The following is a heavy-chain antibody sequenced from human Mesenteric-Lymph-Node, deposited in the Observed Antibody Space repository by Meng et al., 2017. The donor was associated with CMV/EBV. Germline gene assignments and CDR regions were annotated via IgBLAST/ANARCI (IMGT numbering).Heavy chain of an antibody. J-gene: IGHJ4*02. Sequence: GESLKISCAASGFTFTSYAMSWVRQAPGKGLEWVSSISTSGGSIYYADSVKGRFTISRDNSKNTVYLQMNSLRVEDTAVYYCAKDAALGATSPTYFDGWGQGTQVTVSS. CDR3: AKDAALGATSPTYFDG. CDR1: GFTFTSYA. D-gene: IGHD1-26*01. V-gene: IGHV3-23*01. CDR2: ISTSGGSI.